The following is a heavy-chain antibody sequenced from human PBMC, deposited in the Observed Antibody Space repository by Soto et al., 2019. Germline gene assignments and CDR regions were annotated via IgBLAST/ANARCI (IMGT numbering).Heavy chain of an antibody. CDR3: ARDEVPAANWLDR. V-gene: IGHV1-18*01. J-gene: IGHJ5*02. Sequence: ASVKVSCKASGYIFVNYGITWVRQAPGQGLEWMGWISGYNGNTKYADKLQGRVTMTTDTSTTTAYMELRSLRSDDTAVYYCARDEVPAANWLDRWGQGTLVTVSS. D-gene: IGHD2-2*01. CDR1: GYIFVNYG. CDR2: ISGYNGNT.